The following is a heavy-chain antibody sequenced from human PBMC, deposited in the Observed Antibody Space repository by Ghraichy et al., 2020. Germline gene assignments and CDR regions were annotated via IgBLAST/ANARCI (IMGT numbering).Heavy chain of an antibody. CDR1: GFTFSSYA. V-gene: IGHV3-23*01. CDR3: AKARVPAATYYYYYGMDV. J-gene: IGHJ6*02. Sequence: GGSLRLSCAASGFTFSSYAMSWVRQAPGKGLEWVSAISGSGGSTYYADSVKGRFTISRDNSKNTLYLQMNSLRAEDTAVYYCAKARVPAATYYYYYGMDVWGQGTTVTVSS. D-gene: IGHD2-2*01. CDR2: ISGSGGST.